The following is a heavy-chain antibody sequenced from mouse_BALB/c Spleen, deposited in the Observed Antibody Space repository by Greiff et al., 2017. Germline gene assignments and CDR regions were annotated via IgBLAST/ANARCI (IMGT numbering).Heavy chain of an antibody. CDR1: GYTFSSYW. CDR2: ILPGSGST. CDR3: ARTDY. J-gene: IGHJ2*01. Sequence: QVQLQQPGAELLKPGASVKISCKATGYTFSSYWIEWVKQRPGHGLEWIGEILPGSGSTNYNEKFKDKATLTADKSSSTAYMQLSSLTSEDSAVYYCARTDYWGQGTTLTVSS. V-gene: IGHV1-9*01.